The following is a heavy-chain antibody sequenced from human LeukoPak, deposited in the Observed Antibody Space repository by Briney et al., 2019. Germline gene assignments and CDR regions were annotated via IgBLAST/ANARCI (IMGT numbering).Heavy chain of an antibody. CDR1: GFTFSSYS. CDR3: ARVRRNYYDSSGYYFPGYFQH. V-gene: IGHV3-48*04. D-gene: IGHD3-22*01. J-gene: IGHJ1*01. Sequence: PGRSLRLSCAASGFTFSSYSMNWVRQAPGKGLEWVSYISSSSSTIYYADSVKGRFTISRDNAKNSLYLQMNSLRAEDTAVYYCARVRRNYYDSSGYYFPGYFQHWGQGTLVTVSS. CDR2: ISSSSSTI.